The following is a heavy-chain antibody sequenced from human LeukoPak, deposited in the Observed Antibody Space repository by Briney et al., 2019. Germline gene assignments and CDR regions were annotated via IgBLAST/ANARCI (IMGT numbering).Heavy chain of an antibody. CDR2: IIPIFGTA. J-gene: IGHJ4*02. CDR3: ARGEITMVRGVIIPYYFDY. Sequence: SVKVSCKASGGTFSSYAISWVRQAPGQGLEWMGGIIPIFGTANYAQKFQGRVTITTDESTSTAYMELSSLRSEDTAAYYCARGEITMVRGVIIPYYFDYWGQGTLVTVSS. D-gene: IGHD3-10*01. V-gene: IGHV1-69*05. CDR1: GGTFSSYA.